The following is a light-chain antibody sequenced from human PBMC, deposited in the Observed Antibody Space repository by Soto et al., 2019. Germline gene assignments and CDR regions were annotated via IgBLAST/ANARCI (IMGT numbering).Light chain of an antibody. V-gene: IGLV2-8*01. CDR1: SSDVGGYNY. CDR3: CSYTTSDTRV. Sequence: QSALTQPPSASGSPGQSVTISCTGTSSDVGGYNYVSWYQQHPGKAPKLMIYEVSKRPSGVPDRFSGSKSGNTASLTVSGLQAEDEADYYCCSYTTSDTRVFGTGTKLTVL. CDR2: EVS. J-gene: IGLJ1*01.